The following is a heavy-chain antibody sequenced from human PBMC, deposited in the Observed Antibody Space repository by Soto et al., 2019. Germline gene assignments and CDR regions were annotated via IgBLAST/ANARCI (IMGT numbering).Heavy chain of an antibody. Sequence: QVQLQEAGPGLVKPSQTLSLACTVSGVSISSGNYFWNWIRQPPGKGLEWLGYIYDSGTTYYNPSLKSRLVMSVDTSKNQFSLTLSSVTAADTAVYYCARQDCRSTTCSDFDSWGQGTLVTVSP. CDR2: IYDSGTT. V-gene: IGHV4-30-4*01. CDR3: ARQDCRSTTCSDFDS. J-gene: IGHJ4*02. CDR1: GVSISSGNYF. D-gene: IGHD2-2*01.